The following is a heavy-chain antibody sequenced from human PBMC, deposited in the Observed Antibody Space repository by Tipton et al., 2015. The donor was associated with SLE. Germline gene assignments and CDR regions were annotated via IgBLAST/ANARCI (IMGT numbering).Heavy chain of an antibody. CDR1: GGSVSGYY. J-gene: IGHJ4*02. Sequence: TLSLTCTVSGGSVSGYYWSWIRQPPGRGLEWIGYIHTSGSTSYNPSLKSRVTMSVDTSKNQVSLKLSSVTAADTAIYYCASVDDTVTTHFEHWGQGTLVTVSS. V-gene: IGHV4-4*08. CDR2: IHTSGST. CDR3: ASVDDTVTTHFEH. D-gene: IGHD4-17*01.